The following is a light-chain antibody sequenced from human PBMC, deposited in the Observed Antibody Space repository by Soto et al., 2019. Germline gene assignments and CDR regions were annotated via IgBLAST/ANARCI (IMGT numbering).Light chain of an antibody. CDR3: QHYGSSQYT. Sequence: EIVLTQSPGTLSLSPGERATLSCRASQSVSSSYLAWYQQKPGQAPSLLIYGASSRATGIPDRFSGSGSGTDFTLTISRLEPEDLAVDYCQHYGSSQYTFGQGTKLEI. V-gene: IGKV3-20*01. J-gene: IGKJ2*01. CDR1: QSVSSSY. CDR2: GAS.